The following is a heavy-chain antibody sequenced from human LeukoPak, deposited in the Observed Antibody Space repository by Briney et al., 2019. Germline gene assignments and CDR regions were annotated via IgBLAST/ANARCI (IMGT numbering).Heavy chain of an antibody. CDR3: ARTTYYYDSSGYWPFDY. J-gene: IGHJ4*02. D-gene: IGHD3-22*01. Sequence: ASVKVSCKASGYTFTGYYMHWVRQAPGQGLEWMGWINPNSGGTNYAQKLQGRVTMTTDTSTSTAYMELRSLRSDDTAVYYCARTTYYYDSSGYWPFDYWGQGTLVTVSS. V-gene: IGHV1-2*02. CDR2: INPNSGGT. CDR1: GYTFTGYY.